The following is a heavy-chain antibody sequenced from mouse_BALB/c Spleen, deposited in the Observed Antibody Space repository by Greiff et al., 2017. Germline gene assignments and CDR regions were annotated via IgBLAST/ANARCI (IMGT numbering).Heavy chain of an antibody. Sequence: EVKLMESGGGLVKPGGSLKLSCAASGFTFSSYTMSWVRQTPEKRLEWVATISSGGGNTYYPDSVKGRFTISRDNAKNNLYLQMSSLRSEDTALYYCARVYYYGSSYWYFDVWGAGTTVTVSS. J-gene: IGHJ1*01. CDR3: ARVYYYGSSYWYFDV. V-gene: IGHV5-9*03. D-gene: IGHD1-1*01. CDR1: GFTFSSYT. CDR2: ISSGGGNT.